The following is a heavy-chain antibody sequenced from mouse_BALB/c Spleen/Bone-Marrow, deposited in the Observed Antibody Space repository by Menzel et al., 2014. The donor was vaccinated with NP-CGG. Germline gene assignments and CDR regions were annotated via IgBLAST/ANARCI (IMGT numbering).Heavy chain of an antibody. CDR1: GYTFTSYT. CDR3: ARRYDYAMDY. V-gene: IGHV1-4*01. D-gene: IGHD2-14*01. J-gene: IGHJ4*01. Sequence: QVQLKESGAELARPGASVKTSCKASGYTFTSYTMHWVKQRPGQGLEWIGYINPSSGYTNYNQKFKDKATLTADKSSSTAYMQLSSLTSEDSAVYYCARRYDYAMDYWGQGTSVTVSS. CDR2: INPSSGYT.